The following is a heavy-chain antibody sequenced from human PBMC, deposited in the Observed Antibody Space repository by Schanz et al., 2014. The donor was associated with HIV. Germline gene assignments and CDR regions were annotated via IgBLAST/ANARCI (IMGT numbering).Heavy chain of an antibody. V-gene: IGHV3-7*01. CDR3: ARDLNVGRHFDH. CDR2: INQDGSEK. CDR1: GFTFSIYY. J-gene: IGHJ4*02. Sequence: EVQLVESGGGLVQPGGSLRLSCAASGFTFSIYYMSWVRQAPGKGLEWVANINQDGSEKYYVDSVKGRFTISRDNAENSLYLQMHSLRAEDTAVYYCARDLNVGRHFDHWGQGTLVTVSS. D-gene: IGHD1-26*01.